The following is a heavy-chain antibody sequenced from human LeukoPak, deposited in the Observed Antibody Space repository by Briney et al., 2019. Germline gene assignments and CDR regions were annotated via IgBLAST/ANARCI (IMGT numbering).Heavy chain of an antibody. V-gene: IGHV3-11*01. J-gene: IGHJ5*02. CDR3: ARTPNRPYCSGGSCYLSWFDP. Sequence: PGGSLRLSCAASGFTFSDYYMSWIRQAPGKGLEWVSYISTSATIKSYADSVKGRFTISRDNAQNSLYLQMNGLRADDTAVYYCARTPNRPYCSGGSCYLSWFDPWGQGTLVTVSS. D-gene: IGHD2-15*01. CDR2: ISTSATIK. CDR1: GFTFSDYY.